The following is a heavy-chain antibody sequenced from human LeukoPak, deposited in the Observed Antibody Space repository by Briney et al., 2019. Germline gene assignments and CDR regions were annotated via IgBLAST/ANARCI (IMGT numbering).Heavy chain of an antibody. V-gene: IGHV3-23*01. D-gene: IGHD3-22*01. CDR3: AKGSYYDSSGSFYFDY. J-gene: IGHJ4*02. Sequence: PGGSLRLSCAASGFTFSSYAMSWVRQAPGKGLEWVSGISGSGDNTYYADSVKGRFTISRDNSKNTLYVQVNRPGTEDTAAYYCAKGSYYDSSGSFYFDYWGQGTLVTVSS. CDR1: GFTFSSYA. CDR2: ISGSGDNT.